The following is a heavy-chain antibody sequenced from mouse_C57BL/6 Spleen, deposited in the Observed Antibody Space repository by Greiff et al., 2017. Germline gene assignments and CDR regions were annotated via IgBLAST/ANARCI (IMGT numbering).Heavy chain of an antibody. J-gene: IGHJ1*03. CDR2: IYPGSGST. CDR1: GYTFTSYW. Sequence: QVQLQQPGAELVKPGASVKMSCKASGYTFTSYWITWVKQRPGQGLEWIGDIYPGSGSTNYNEKFKSKATLTVDTSSSTAYMQLSSLTSEDSAVYYCAIGGSDHWYFDVWGTGTTVTVSS. CDR3: AIGGSDHWYFDV. D-gene: IGHD3-3*01. V-gene: IGHV1-55*01.